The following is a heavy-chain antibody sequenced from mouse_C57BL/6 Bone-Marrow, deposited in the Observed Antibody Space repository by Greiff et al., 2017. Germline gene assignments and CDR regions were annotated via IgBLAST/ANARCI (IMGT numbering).Heavy chain of an antibody. CDR2: IDPSDSYT. J-gene: IGHJ2*01. CDR3: ATGIYNYGSSDEDNLDY. Sequence: QVQLQQPGAELVKPGASVKLSCKASGYTFTSYWMQWVKQRPGQGLEWIGEIDPSDSYTNYNQKFKGKATLTVDTSSSTAYMQHSSLTSEDSAVNYCATGIYNYGSSDEDNLDYWGKGTMLTVSS. CDR1: GYTFTSYW. D-gene: IGHD1-1*01. V-gene: IGHV1-50*01.